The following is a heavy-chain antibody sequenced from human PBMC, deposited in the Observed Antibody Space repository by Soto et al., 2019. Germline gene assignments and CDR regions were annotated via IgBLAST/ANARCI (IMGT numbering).Heavy chain of an antibody. D-gene: IGHD2-15*01. CDR1: GGTFSIYT. Sequence: QVQLVQSGAEVKKPGSSVKVSCKASGGTFSIYTISWVRQAPGQGLEWMGGSANSAQKFQGRLTVTADESTSTVYLELSSLTSEHTAVYSCAREGPPDIAWFDPWGQGTLVSVSS. J-gene: IGHJ5*02. CDR3: AREGPPDIAWFDP. V-gene: IGHV1-69*01. CDR2: GSA.